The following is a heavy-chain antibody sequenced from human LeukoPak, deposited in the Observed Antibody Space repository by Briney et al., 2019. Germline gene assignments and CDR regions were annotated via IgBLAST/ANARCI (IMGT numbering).Heavy chain of an antibody. D-gene: IGHD3-22*01. V-gene: IGHV3-30*18. Sequence: GGSLRLSCAASGFTVSSKYMSWVRQAPGKGLEWVAVISYDGSNKYYADSVKGRFTISRDNSKNALYLQMNSLRAEDTAVYYCAKTVYYYDSSARTDYWGQGTLVTVSS. CDR2: ISYDGSNK. CDR3: AKTVYYYDSSARTDY. J-gene: IGHJ4*02. CDR1: GFTVSSKY.